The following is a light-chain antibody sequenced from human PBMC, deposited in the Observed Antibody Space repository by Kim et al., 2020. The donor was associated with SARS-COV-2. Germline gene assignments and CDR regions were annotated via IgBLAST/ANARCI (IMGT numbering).Light chain of an antibody. V-gene: IGKV1-5*01. Sequence: DIQMTQSPSTLSASVGDRFTITCRASQSISGWLAWYQQKPGKAPKLLIYDASSLESGVPSRFSGSGSGTEFTLTISSLQPDDFATCYWQQCNGYTFGQGTKVDIK. CDR1: QSISGW. J-gene: IGKJ1*01. CDR2: DAS. CDR3: QQCNGYT.